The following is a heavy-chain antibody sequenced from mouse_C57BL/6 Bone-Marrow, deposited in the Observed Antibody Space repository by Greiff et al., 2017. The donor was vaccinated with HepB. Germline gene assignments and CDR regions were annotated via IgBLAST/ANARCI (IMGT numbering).Heavy chain of an antibody. V-gene: IGHV1-61*01. CDR3: ARGYGKGY. J-gene: IGHJ2*01. CDR2: IYPSDSET. CDR1: GYTFTSYW. D-gene: IGHD1-1*01. Sequence: QVQLQQPGAELVRPGSSVKLSCKASGYTFTSYWMDWVKQRPGQGLEWIGNIYPSDSETHYNQKFKDKATLTVDKSSSTAYMQLSGLTSEDSAVYYCARGYGKGYWGQGTTLTVSS.